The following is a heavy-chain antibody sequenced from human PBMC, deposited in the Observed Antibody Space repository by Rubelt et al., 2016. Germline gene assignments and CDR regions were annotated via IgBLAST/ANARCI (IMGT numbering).Heavy chain of an antibody. Sequence: QVQLVQSGAEVKKPGASVKVSCKASGYTFTSYGISWVRQAPGQGLEWMGWISAYNGNTNYAQKLKGRVHRTTDPGTRTAYMELRSLRSDQTAVYYGARSPVDDCEDTWFDPWGQGTRVTVSS. J-gene: IGHJ5*02. V-gene: IGHV1-18*01. CDR1: GYTFTSYG. CDR3: ARSPVDDCEDTWFDP. D-gene: IGHD5/OR15-5a*01. CDR2: ISAYNGNT.